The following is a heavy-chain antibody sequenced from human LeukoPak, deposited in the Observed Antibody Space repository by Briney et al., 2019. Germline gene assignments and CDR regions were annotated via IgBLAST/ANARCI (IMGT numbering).Heavy chain of an antibody. D-gene: IGHD1-26*01. Sequence: PSETLSLTCTVSGGSISSGDYYWSWIRQPPVKGLAWIGYIYYSGSTYYNPSLKRRVTISVDTSKNQFSLKLSSVTVADTAVYYCARDKVGATLIVDYWGQGTLVTVSS. CDR2: IYYSGST. V-gene: IGHV4-30-4*08. CDR1: GGSISSGDYY. J-gene: IGHJ4*02. CDR3: ARDKVGATLIVDY.